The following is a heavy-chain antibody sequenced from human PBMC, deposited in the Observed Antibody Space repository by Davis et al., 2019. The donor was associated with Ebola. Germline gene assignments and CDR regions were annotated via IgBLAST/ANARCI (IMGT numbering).Heavy chain of an antibody. CDR1: GGTFSDYG. CDR3: ASALLRDPKTRLADMEEVDYFYFYALDV. Sequence: SVKVSCKASGGTFSDYGLSWVRQAPGQGLEWMGGIIPILGTANYAQKFRGRVTITADESTRTAYMELSGLRSVDTAVYFCASALLRDPKTRLADMEEVDYFYFYALDVWGQGTTVTVSS. D-gene: IGHD2-15*01. J-gene: IGHJ6*02. CDR2: IIPILGTA. V-gene: IGHV1-69*13.